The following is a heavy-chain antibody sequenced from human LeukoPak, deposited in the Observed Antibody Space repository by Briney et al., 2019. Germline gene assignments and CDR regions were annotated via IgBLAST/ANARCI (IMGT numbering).Heavy chain of an antibody. D-gene: IGHD3-9*01. Sequence: ASVKVSCKASGYTFTSYDINWVRQATGQGLEWMGWMNPNSGNTGYAQKFQGRVAMTRNTSISTAYMELSSLRSEDTAVYYCARRYFDWLDNWFDPWGQGTLVTVSS. V-gene: IGHV1-8*01. CDR3: ARRYFDWLDNWFDP. CDR1: GYTFTSYD. CDR2: MNPNSGNT. J-gene: IGHJ5*02.